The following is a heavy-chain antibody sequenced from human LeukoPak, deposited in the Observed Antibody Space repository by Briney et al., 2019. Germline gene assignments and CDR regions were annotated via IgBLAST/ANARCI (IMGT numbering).Heavy chain of an antibody. Sequence: SETLSLTCTVSGGSVSSGGCYWSWVRQHPGKGLEWIGHMYYTGSTYYNPSLMSRPTISMDTSKNQFSLKLSSMTAADTAVYYCARYLAVALTGGPSDVFDIWGQGTMVTVSS. CDR2: MYYTGST. J-gene: IGHJ3*02. D-gene: IGHD2-8*02. V-gene: IGHV4-31*03. CDR1: GGSVSSGGCY. CDR3: ARYLAVALTGGPSDVFDI.